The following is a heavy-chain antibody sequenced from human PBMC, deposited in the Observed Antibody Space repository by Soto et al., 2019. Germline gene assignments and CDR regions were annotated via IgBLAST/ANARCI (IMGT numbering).Heavy chain of an antibody. Sequence: AAVKVSCKTSGYTFSAYYMHWVRQAPGQGLEWMGWINPKSGGTLYAQKFQGRVTMTRDTSISTAYMELSRLRSDDTAVYYCARGGTFAYDTSGYSVYWGQGTLVTVSS. CDR2: INPKSGGT. CDR3: ARGGTFAYDTSGYSVY. CDR1: GYTFSAYY. D-gene: IGHD3-22*01. J-gene: IGHJ4*02. V-gene: IGHV1-2*02.